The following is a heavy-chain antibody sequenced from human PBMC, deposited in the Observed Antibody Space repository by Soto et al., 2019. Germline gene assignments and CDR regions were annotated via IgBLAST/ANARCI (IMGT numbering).Heavy chain of an antibody. J-gene: IGHJ4*02. CDR1: GFTFSNAW. V-gene: IGHV3-15*01. CDR2: IKSKTDGGTT. CDR3: TTEAMVRGVIITITRDY. D-gene: IGHD3-10*01. Sequence: EVQLVESGGGLVQPGGSLRLSCAASGFTFSNAWMSWVRQAPGKGLEWVGRIKSKTDGGTTDYAAPVKGRFTISRDDSKNTLYLQMHSLKTEDTAVYYCTTEAMVRGVIITITRDYWGQGTLVTVSS.